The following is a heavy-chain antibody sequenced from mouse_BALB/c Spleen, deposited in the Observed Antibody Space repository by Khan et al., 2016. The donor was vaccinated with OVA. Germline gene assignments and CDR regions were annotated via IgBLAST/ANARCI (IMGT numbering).Heavy chain of an antibody. Sequence: EVQLVESGGGLVKPGGSLKLSCAASGFTFSSYAMSWVRQTPEKRLEWVATISSGGSYTYYPASVKGRFTISRDNAKNTLYLQMSSLRSEDTAMYYCARRITDYWGQGTTLTVSS. D-gene: IGHD1-2*01. CDR1: GFTFSSYA. J-gene: IGHJ2*01. CDR3: ARRITDY. V-gene: IGHV5-9-3*01. CDR2: ISSGGSYT.